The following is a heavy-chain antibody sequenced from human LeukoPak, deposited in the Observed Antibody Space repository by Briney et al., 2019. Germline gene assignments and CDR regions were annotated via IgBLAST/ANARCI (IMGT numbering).Heavy chain of an antibody. V-gene: IGHV4-34*01. J-gene: IGHJ4*02. CDR2: INHSGST. Sequence: SETLSLTCAVYGGSFSGYYWSWIRQPPGKGLEWIGEINHSGSTNYNLSLKSRVTISVDTSKNQFSLKLSSVTAADTAVYYCARPPYSSSWYYGLYYFDYWGQGTLVTVSS. CDR1: GGSFSGYY. CDR3: ARPPYSSSWYYGLYYFDY. D-gene: IGHD6-13*01.